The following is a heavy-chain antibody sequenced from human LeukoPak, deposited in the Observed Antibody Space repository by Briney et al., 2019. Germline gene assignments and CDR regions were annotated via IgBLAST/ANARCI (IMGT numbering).Heavy chain of an antibody. CDR3: ARNIVGPRQVDY. CDR2: IYHSGTT. Sequence: SETLSLTRTVPGGSISSYYWSWIRQPPGKGLEWIGYIYHSGTTNYNPSLKSRATISVDTSKSQFSLKLSSVTAADTAIYYCARNIVGPRQVDYWGQGTLVTVSS. CDR1: GGSISSYY. V-gene: IGHV4-59*01. J-gene: IGHJ4*02. D-gene: IGHD1-26*01.